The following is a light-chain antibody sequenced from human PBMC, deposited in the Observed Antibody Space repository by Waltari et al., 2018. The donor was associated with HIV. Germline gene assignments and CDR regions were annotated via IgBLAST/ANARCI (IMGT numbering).Light chain of an antibody. V-gene: IGLV2-8*01. J-gene: IGLJ1*01. CDR1: SSDVGAYDF. CDR3: TSYASNNNYV. CDR2: EVT. Sequence: QSALTQPPSASGSPEQSVTISCTGTSSDVGAYDFVSWYQQHPGKVPKLIISEVTKRPSGVPDRFFGSKSDNTASLTISGLQAEDEADYYCTSYASNNNYVFGTGTKVTVL.